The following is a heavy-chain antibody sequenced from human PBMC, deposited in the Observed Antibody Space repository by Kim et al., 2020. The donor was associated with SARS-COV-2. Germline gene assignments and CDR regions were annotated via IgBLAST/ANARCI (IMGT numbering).Heavy chain of an antibody. CDR3: ARPRYSS. V-gene: IGHV3-7*01. J-gene: IGHJ4*02. Sequence: GGSLRLSCAASGFTFTSFWMTWVRQAPGKGLEWVANINEDGSQKYYIDSVKGRFTISRDNAKNSVYLQMNSLRAEDTALYYCARPRYSSWGQGILVTVSS. CDR1: GFTFTSFW. CDR2: INEDGSQK. D-gene: IGHD2-15*01.